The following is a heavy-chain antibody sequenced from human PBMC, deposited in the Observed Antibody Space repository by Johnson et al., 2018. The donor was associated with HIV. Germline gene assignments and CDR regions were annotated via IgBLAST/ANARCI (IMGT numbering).Heavy chain of an antibody. Sequence: QLQLVESGGGSVKPGGSLRLSCASSGFAFSGHNMGWIRQAPGKGLEFVSYISSSGSSTYYIDSVKGRFTISRDNAKNSLYLQMNNLRVEDTAVYYRARDATPWGGDYVGYAFDLWGQGTVVTVSP. CDR3: ARDATPWGGDYVGYAFDL. CDR1: GFAFSGHN. J-gene: IGHJ3*01. D-gene: IGHD4-17*01. V-gene: IGHV3-11*04. CDR2: ISSSGSST.